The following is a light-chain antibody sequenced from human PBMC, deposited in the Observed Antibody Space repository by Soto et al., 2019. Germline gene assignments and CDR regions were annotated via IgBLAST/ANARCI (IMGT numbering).Light chain of an antibody. CDR2: GAS. Sequence: EIVFTQSPGTLSLFPGERATLSCLASQSVSSSYLAWYQQKPGQAPRIIIFGASGRATGIPDGFSGSGSGTDFTLTISRLEPEDFAVYYCQQYGSLSWTFGQGTKVDIK. J-gene: IGKJ1*01. CDR1: QSVSSSY. V-gene: IGKV3-20*01. CDR3: QQYGSLSWT.